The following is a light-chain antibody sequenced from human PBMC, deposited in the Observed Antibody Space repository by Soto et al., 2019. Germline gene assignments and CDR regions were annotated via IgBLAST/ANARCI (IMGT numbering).Light chain of an antibody. CDR2: GAS. CDR3: QQYSIWRT. J-gene: IGKJ1*01. V-gene: IGKV3-15*01. CDR1: ESVSTN. Sequence: EIKMTQSPATLSLDKGERVTLSCRASESVSTNLAWYQQKAGQAPRLLIYGASTRATGIPARFSGSGSGTEFTLTISSLQSEDFAVYYCQQYSIWRTFGQGTKVDIK.